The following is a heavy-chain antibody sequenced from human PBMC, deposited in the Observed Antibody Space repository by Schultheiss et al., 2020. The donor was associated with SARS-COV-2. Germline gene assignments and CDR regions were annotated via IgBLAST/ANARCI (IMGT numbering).Heavy chain of an antibody. J-gene: IGHJ4*02. CDR3: ARTSVLRFLEWMYYFDY. Sequence: SETLSLTCAVYGGSFSGYYWSWVRQPPGKGLEWIGSIYYSGSTYYNPSLKSRVTISVDTSKNQFSLKLSSVTAADTAVYYCARTSVLRFLEWMYYFDYWGQGTLVTVSS. V-gene: IGHV4-34*01. D-gene: IGHD3-3*01. CDR2: IYYSGST. CDR1: GGSFSGYY.